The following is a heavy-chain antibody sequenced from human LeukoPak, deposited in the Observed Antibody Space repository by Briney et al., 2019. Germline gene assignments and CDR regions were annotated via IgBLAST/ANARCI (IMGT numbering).Heavy chain of an antibody. J-gene: IGHJ4*02. CDR2: IYPGDSET. D-gene: IGHD3-10*01. CDR3: AREAYGSGSPLDY. V-gene: IGHV5-51*01. Sequence: GESLKISCKGSGYSFTSYWIGWVRQMPGKGLEWMGIIYPGDSETRYSPSFQGQVTISADKSFSTAYLQWSSLKASDTAMYYCAREAYGSGSPLDYWGQGTLVTVSS. CDR1: GYSFTSYW.